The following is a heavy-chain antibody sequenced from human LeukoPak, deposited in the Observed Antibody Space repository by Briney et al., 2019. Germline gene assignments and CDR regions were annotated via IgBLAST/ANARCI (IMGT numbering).Heavy chain of an antibody. J-gene: IGHJ5*02. D-gene: IGHD4-17*01. CDR1: GGSISSYY. CDR2: IYYSGST. CDR3: ARQQTTEANWFDP. Sequence: KTSETLSLTCTVSGGSISSYYWSWIRQPPGKGLERIGYIYYSGSTNYNPSLKSRVTISVDTSKDQFSLKLSSVTAADTAVYYCARQQTTEANWFDPWGQGTLVTVSS. V-gene: IGHV4-59*08.